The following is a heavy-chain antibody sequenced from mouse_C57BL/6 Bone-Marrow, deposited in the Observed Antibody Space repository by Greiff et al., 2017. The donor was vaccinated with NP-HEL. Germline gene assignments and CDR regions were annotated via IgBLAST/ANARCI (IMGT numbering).Heavy chain of an antibody. J-gene: IGHJ4*01. CDR2: ISSGSSTI. CDR3: AKLFFYAMDY. Sequence: EVQGVESGGGLVKPGGSLKLSCAASGFTFSDYGMHWVRPAPEKGLEWVAYISSGSSTIYYADTVKGRFTISRDNAKNTLFLQMTSLRSEDTAMYYCAKLFFYAMDYWGQGTSVTVSS. D-gene: IGHD4-1*01. V-gene: IGHV5-17*01. CDR1: GFTFSDYG.